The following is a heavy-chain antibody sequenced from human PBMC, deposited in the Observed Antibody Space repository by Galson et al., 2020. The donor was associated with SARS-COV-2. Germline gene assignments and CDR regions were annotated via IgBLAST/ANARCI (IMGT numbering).Heavy chain of an antibody. Sequence: ASVKVSCKASGYTFTSYDINWVRQATGQGLEWMGWMNPNSGNTGYAQKFQGRVTMTRNTSISTAYMELSSLRSEDTAVYYCARGPNWGHYYDILTGYYNSGIDYWGQGTLVTVSS. D-gene: IGHD3-9*01. CDR3: ARGPNWGHYYDILTGYYNSGIDY. CDR1: GYTFTSYD. CDR2: MNPNSGNT. V-gene: IGHV1-8*01. J-gene: IGHJ4*02.